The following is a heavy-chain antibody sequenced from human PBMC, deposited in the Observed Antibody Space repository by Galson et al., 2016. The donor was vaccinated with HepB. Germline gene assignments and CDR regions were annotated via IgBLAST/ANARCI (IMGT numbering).Heavy chain of an antibody. CDR3: ARGPPSFYVISSGLDHFDQ. Sequence: SVKVSCKASGYIFAGYYMHWVRQAPGQGLEWMGWINPNSGGANFAQKFQGRVTMTRDTSSTTVYMELRRLTSDDTAVYYCARGPPSFYVISSGLDHFDQWGQGTLVTVSS. CDR2: INPNSGGA. V-gene: IGHV1-2*02. CDR1: GYIFAGYY. D-gene: IGHD3-3*01. J-gene: IGHJ4*02.